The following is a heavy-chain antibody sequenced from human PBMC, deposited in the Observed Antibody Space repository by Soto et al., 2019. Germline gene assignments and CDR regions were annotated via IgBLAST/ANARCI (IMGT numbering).Heavy chain of an antibody. J-gene: IGHJ4*02. V-gene: IGHV4-31*03. CDR1: GGSISTGGYY. CDR2: IYYSGSS. Sequence: SETLSLTCTVSGGSISTGGYYWSWIRQHPGKGLEWIGYIYYSGSSSYNLSLKGRLTISVDTTKNQFSLKLSSVTASYTAVYYCASTRDYFDYWGQGILVTVSS. D-gene: IGHD1-1*01. CDR3: ASTRDYFDY.